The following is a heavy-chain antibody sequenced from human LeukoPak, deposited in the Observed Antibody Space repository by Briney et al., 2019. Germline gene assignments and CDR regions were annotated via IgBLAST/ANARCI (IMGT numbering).Heavy chain of an antibody. CDR2: RSYDGSNK. CDR3: ASLLSGVAGGVY. V-gene: IGHV3-30*04. D-gene: IGHD6-19*01. CDR1: GFSFSNYA. Sequence: PGGSLRLSCAASGFSFSNYAMHWVRQAPGKGLEWVAVRSYDGSNKYYADSVKGRFTISRDNSKNTLYLQMNSLRAEDTAVYYCASLLSGVAGGVYWGQGTLVTVSS. J-gene: IGHJ4*02.